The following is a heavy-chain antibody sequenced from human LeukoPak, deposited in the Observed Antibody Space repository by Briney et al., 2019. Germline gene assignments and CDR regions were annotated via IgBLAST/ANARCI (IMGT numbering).Heavy chain of an antibody. J-gene: IGHJ5*02. V-gene: IGHV4-59*01. D-gene: IGHD3-3*01. Sequence: SETLSLTCTVSGGSIRSYYWSWIRQPPGKGLEWIGYIYYSGSTNYNPSLKSRVTISVDTSKNQFSLKLSSVTAADTAVYYCASLHDFWSPFDPWGQGTLVTVSS. CDR2: IYYSGST. CDR1: GGSIRSYY. CDR3: ASLHDFWSPFDP.